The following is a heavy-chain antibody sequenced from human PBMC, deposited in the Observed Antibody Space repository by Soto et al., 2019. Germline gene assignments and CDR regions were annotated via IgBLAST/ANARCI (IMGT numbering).Heavy chain of an antibody. D-gene: IGHD3-9*01. CDR2: ISYDGSNK. CDR1: GFTFSSYA. CDR3: ARDRGLILTGRKGSHYYYYGMDV. J-gene: IGHJ6*02. V-gene: IGHV3-30-3*01. Sequence: PGGSLRLSCAASGFTFSSYAMHWVRQAPGKGLEWVAVISYDGSNKYYADSVKGRFTISRDNSKNTLYLQMNSLRAEDTAVYYCARDRGLILTGRKGSHYYYYGMDVWGQGTTVTVSS.